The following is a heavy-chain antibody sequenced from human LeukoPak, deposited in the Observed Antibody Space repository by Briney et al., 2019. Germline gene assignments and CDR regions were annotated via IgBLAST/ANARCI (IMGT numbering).Heavy chain of an antibody. CDR1: GFTFSSYA. CDR2: ISGSGGST. D-gene: IGHD5-24*01. V-gene: IGHV3-23*01. CDR3: ARHVGYNGY. Sequence: PGGSLRLSCAASGFTFSSYAMSWVRQAPGKGLEWVSAISGSGGSTYYADSVKGRFTISRDNAKNSLYLQMNSLRAEDTAVYYCARHVGYNGYWGQGTLVTVSS. J-gene: IGHJ4*02.